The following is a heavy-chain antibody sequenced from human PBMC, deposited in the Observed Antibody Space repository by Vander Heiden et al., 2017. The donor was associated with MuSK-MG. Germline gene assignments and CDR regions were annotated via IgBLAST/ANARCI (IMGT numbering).Heavy chain of an antibody. D-gene: IGHD3-3*01. CDR2: IYYTGST. CDR3: ARHELRFAAISFDP. V-gene: IGHV4-39*01. J-gene: IGHJ5*02. CDR1: GGSFSNSAYY. Sequence: QLQLQEAGPGLVKPSETLSLTGTVSGGSFSNSAYYWAWIRQPPGKGLGPIGSIYYTGSTYYNPAGKSRLTISVDTSNNQSALRLSAVPAADSAVYYCARHELRFAAISFDPWGQGTLVTVPS.